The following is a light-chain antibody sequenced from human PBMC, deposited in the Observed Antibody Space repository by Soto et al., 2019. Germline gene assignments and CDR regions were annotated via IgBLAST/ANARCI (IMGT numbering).Light chain of an antibody. J-gene: IGKJ4*01. CDR1: QSISRY. V-gene: IGKV1-39*01. CDR2: AAS. Sequence: DIQMTQSPASLSASVGDRVTITWRASQSISRYLNYYQQKPGKAPKLLIYAASSLQSGDSSRFSGSGSGTDFTLTIRSLQPEDSATYYCQQGYRTPLTFGGGTKVEIK. CDR3: QQGYRTPLT.